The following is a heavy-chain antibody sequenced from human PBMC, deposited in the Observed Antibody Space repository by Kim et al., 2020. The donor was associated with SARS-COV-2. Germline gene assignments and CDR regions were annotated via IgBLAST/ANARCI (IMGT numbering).Heavy chain of an antibody. J-gene: IGHJ4*02. D-gene: IGHD3-10*01. CDR1: GFTFSSYS. CDR2: ISSSSSTI. CDR3: ARGGDYYGSGSYYGTDY. V-gene: IGHV3-48*02. Sequence: GGSLRLSCAASGFTFSSYSMNWVRQAPGKGLEWVSYISSSSSTIYYADSVKGRFTISRDNAKNSLYLQMNSLRDEDTAVYYCARGGDYYGSGSYYGTDYWGQETLVTVSS.